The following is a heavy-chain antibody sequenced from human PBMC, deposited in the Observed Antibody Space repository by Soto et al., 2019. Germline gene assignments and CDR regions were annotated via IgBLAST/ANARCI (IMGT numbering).Heavy chain of an antibody. Sequence: TQTLSITCAISVGSVSSNGAAWNWIRQSTSRGLEWLGRTYYRSKWYNDYAVSVKSRITINPDTSKNQFSLKLSSVTAADTAVYYCARVPGPWGQGTLVTVSS. J-gene: IGHJ5*02. CDR1: VGSVSSNGAA. CDR3: ARVPGP. V-gene: IGHV6-1*01. CDR2: TYYRSKWYN.